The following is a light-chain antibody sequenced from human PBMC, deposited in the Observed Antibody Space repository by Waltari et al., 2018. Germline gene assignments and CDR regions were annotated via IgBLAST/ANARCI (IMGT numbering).Light chain of an antibody. CDR2: GAS. CDR1: QSVSTN. J-gene: IGKJ5*01. V-gene: IGKV3-15*01. CDR3: QQYSNWPPIT. Sequence: TVMTQSPATLSVSRGERVTLSCRASQSVSTNLAWYQQKPGQAPRLLIDGASTRATGTPARFSGSGSGTEFTLTISSLQSEDFAVYYCQQYSNWPPITFGQGTRLEIK.